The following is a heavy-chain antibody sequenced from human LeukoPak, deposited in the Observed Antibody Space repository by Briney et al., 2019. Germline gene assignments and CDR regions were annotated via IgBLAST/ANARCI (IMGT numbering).Heavy chain of an antibody. CDR2: IYYSGST. D-gene: IGHD3-16*01. CDR1: GFTFSSYA. Sequence: GSLRLSCAASGFTFSSYAMSWIRQPPGKGLEWIGYIYYSGSTNYNPSLKSRVTISVDTSKNQFSLKLNSVTAADTAVYYCARGGGSFDYWGQGTLVTVSS. J-gene: IGHJ4*02. CDR3: ARGGGSFDY. V-gene: IGHV4-59*01.